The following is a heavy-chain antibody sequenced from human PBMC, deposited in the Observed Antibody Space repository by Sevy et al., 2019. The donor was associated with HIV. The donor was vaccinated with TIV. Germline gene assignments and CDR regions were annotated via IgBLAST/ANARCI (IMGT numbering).Heavy chain of an antibody. J-gene: IGHJ5*02. D-gene: IGHD2-15*01. Sequence: SETLSLTCAVSGGSISSGGYSWSWIRQPPGKGLEWIGYIYHSGSTYYNPSHKSQVTISVDRSKNKCSLKLSSVTAADTAGYYCARGAPEYCSGGSCYEDWFDPWGQGTLVTVSS. CDR2: IYHSGST. CDR3: ARGAPEYCSGGSCYEDWFDP. CDR1: GGSISSGGYS. V-gene: IGHV4-30-2*01.